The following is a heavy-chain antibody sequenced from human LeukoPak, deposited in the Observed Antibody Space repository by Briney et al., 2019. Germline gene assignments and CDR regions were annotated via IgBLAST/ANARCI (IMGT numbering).Heavy chain of an antibody. Sequence: GGSLRLSCAASGFTFSSYSMNWVRQAPGKGREWVSYISSSSSTIYYADSVKGRFTISRDNAKNSLYLQMNSLRAEDTAVYYCARDRDSGYYLGPFDYWGQGTLVTVSS. CDR2: ISSSSSTI. CDR3: ARDRDSGYYLGPFDY. J-gene: IGHJ4*02. D-gene: IGHD3-22*01. CDR1: GFTFSSYS. V-gene: IGHV3-48*04.